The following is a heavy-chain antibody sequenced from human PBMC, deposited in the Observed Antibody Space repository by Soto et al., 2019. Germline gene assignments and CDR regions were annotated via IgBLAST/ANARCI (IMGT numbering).Heavy chain of an antibody. Sequence: GGSLRLSCAASGFTFDDYGMSWVRQAPGKGLEWVSGINWNGGSTGYADSVKGRFTISRDNAKNSLYLQMNSLRAEDTAIYYYAKGKGVGATPDGANCWGQGTLVTVSS. V-gene: IGHV3-20*04. CDR3: AKGKGVGATPDGANC. CDR2: INWNGGST. CDR1: GFTFDDYG. J-gene: IGHJ4*02. D-gene: IGHD1-26*01.